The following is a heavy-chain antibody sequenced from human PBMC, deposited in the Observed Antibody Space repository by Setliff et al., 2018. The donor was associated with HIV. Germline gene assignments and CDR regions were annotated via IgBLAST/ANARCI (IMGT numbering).Heavy chain of an antibody. D-gene: IGHD5-12*01. CDR1: GGIFSSYR. V-gene: IGHV1-69*13. Sequence: SVKVSCKASGGIFSSYRISWVRQAPGQGLEYMGGVIPGLGTAYYAQRFQGRVTITADESTSTVYLDLGSLRSEDTAMYYCARDAGYSGTSWNYWGQGTLVTVSS. CDR3: ARDAGYSGTSWNY. CDR2: VIPGLGTA. J-gene: IGHJ4*02.